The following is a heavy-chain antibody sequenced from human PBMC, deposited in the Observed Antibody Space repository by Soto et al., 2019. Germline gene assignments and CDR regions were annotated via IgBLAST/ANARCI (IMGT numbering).Heavy chain of an antibody. CDR2: IDPSDSYT. D-gene: IGHD5-18*01. V-gene: IGHV5-10-1*01. J-gene: IGHJ6*02. CDR1: GYSFTSYW. CDR3: ARYVDTAMVVRFGSDDYYGMDV. Sequence: PGESLKISCKGSGYSFTSYWISWVRQMPGKGLEWMGRIDPSDSYTNYSPSFQGHVTISADKSISTAYLQWSSLKASDTAMYYCARYVDTAMVVRFGSDDYYGMDVWGQGTTVPVSS.